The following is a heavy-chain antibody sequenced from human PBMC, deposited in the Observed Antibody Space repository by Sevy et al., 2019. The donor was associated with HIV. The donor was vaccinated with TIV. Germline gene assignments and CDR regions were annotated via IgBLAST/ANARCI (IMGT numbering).Heavy chain of an antibody. CDR1: GYIFTNFY. CDR2: INPNSVDT. Sequence: ASVKVSCKASGYIFTNFYIYWVRQAPGQGLEWMGWINPNSVDTRYAQKFQGRVTMTRDMSIPTAYLDLSRLKSDETALYYCARVAHGVPLWPPFDYWGQGTLVTVSS. J-gene: IGHJ4*02. V-gene: IGHV1-2*02. CDR3: ARVAHGVPLWPPFDY. D-gene: IGHD3-10*01.